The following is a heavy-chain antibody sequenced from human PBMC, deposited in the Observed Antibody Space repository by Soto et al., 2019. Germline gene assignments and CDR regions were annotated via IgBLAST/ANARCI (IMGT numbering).Heavy chain of an antibody. J-gene: IGHJ4*02. CDR1: GDTFDIYT. CDR2: IFAVFGSP. V-gene: IGHV1-69*01. CDR3: APIGSSVVFDS. D-gene: IGHD1-26*01. Sequence: QVQLVQSGTEMRKPGSSVKVSCKASGDTFDIYTFNWVRQAPGQGLEWMGGIFAVFGSPHYAEKFQDRLTITADESTTTPYMEPRNMRPENTAVYCWAPIGSSVVFDSWGQGTLVTVSS.